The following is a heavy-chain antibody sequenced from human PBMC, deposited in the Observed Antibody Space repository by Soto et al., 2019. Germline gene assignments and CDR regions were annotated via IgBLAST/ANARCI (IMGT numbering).Heavy chain of an antibody. D-gene: IGHD6-19*01. CDR1: GFTFTSSA. Sequence: GASVKVSCKASGFTFTSSAVQWVRQARGQRLEWIGWIVVGSGSTNYAQKFQERVTITRDMSTSTAYMELSSLRSEDTAVYYCAAVTVWLDLYYFDYWGQGTLVTVSS. CDR3: AAVTVWLDLYYFDY. CDR2: IVVGSGST. J-gene: IGHJ4*02. V-gene: IGHV1-58*01.